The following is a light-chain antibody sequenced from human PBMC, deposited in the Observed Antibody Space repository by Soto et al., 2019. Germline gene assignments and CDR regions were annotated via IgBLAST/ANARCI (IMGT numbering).Light chain of an antibody. CDR3: QQYNSYLFT. CDR1: QSISSW. V-gene: IGKV1-5*01. CDR2: DAS. J-gene: IGKJ3*01. Sequence: DIQMTQSPSTLSASVGDRVTITCRASQSISSWSAWYQQKPGKAPKLLIYDASSLESGVPSRFSGSGSGTEFNLTISSLQPDDFATYYCQQYNSYLFTFGPGTKVDIK.